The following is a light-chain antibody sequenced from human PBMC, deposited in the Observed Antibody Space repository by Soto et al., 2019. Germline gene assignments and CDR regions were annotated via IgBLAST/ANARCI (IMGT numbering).Light chain of an antibody. CDR1: SSDVGNYDL. Sequence: QSVLTQPASVSGSPGQSITISCTGTSSDVGNYDLVSWYQQLPGKAPKFILYEGRKRPSGVSNRFSGSKSGNTASLTISGLQAEDEADYYCCSYAGSSTYVFGTGTKVTVL. CDR3: CSYAGSSTYV. CDR2: EGR. V-gene: IGLV2-23*01. J-gene: IGLJ1*01.